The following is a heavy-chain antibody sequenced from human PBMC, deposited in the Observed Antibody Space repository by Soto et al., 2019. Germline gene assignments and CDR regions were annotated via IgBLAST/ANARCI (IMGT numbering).Heavy chain of an antibody. CDR3: ARARTSSGPGSYYYYGMDV. CDR1: GYTFTGYY. V-gene: IGHV1-2*04. D-gene: IGHD6-19*01. CDR2: INPNSGGT. J-gene: IGHJ6*02. Sequence: GASVKVSCKASGYTFTGYYMHWVRQAPGQGLEWMGWINPNSGGTNYAQKFQGWVTMTRDTSISTAYMELSRLRSDDTAVYYCARARTSSGPGSYYYYGMDVWGQGTTVTVSS.